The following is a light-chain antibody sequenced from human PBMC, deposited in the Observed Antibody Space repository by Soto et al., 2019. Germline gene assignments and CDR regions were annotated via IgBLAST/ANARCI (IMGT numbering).Light chain of an antibody. V-gene: IGLV1-40*01. Sequence: QSVLTQPPSVSGAPGQRVTISCTGSSSNIGAGYDVHWYQQLPGTAPKLLIYGNSNRPSGVPDRFSGSKSGTLASLAITGLQAEDEADYYCQSYDSSLSGWGFGGGTKLTVL. J-gene: IGLJ3*02. CDR2: GNS. CDR1: SSNIGAGYD. CDR3: QSYDSSLSGWG.